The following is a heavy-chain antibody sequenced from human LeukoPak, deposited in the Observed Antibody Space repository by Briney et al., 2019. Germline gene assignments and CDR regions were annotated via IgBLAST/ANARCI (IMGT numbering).Heavy chain of an antibody. CDR2: ISSSSSYI. CDR3: ARVIAAAGTLDY. J-gene: IGHJ4*02. Sequence: GGSLRLSCAASGFTFSSYSMNWVRQAPGKGLEWVSSISSSSSYIYYADSVKGRFTISRDNARNSLYLQMNSLRAEDTVVYYCARVIAAAGTLDYWGQGTLVTVSS. V-gene: IGHV3-21*01. D-gene: IGHD6-13*01. CDR1: GFTFSSYS.